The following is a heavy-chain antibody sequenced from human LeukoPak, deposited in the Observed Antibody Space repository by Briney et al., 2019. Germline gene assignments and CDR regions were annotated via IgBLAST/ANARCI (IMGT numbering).Heavy chain of an antibody. J-gene: IGHJ4*02. Sequence: PGGSLRLSCAASGFTFSSYSMSWVRQAPGKGLEWVSAISGSGGSTYYADSVKGRFTISRDNSKNTLYLQMNSLRAEDTAVYYCAKDHGDDSSGYYFDYWGQGTLVTVSS. CDR2: ISGSGGST. D-gene: IGHD3-22*01. CDR1: GFTFSSYS. V-gene: IGHV3-23*01. CDR3: AKDHGDDSSGYYFDY.